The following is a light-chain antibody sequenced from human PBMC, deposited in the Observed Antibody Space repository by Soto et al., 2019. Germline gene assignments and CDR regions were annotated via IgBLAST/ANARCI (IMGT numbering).Light chain of an antibody. Sequence: DIQMTQSPSTLSASVGDRVTITCRASQSISSWLAWYQQKPGKAPKLLIYDASSLESGVPSRFSGSGSGTEFTLTIRSLQSEDFAVYYCKQYNDWPLTFGGGTKVDIK. J-gene: IGKJ4*01. CDR2: DAS. CDR1: QSISSW. CDR3: KQYNDWPLT. V-gene: IGKV1-5*01.